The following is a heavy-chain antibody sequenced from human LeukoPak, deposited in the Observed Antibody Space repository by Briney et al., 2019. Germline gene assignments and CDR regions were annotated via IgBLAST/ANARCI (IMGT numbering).Heavy chain of an antibody. D-gene: IGHD2-2*01. CDR2: IRSKAYGGTT. J-gene: IGHJ4*02. CDR1: GFTFGDYA. Sequence: PGGSLRLSCTASGFTFGDYAMSWVRQAPGKGLEWVGFIRSKAYGGTTEYAASVKGRFTISRDDSKSIAYLQMNSLRTEDTAVYYCTRDLDCSSTSCVADYWGQGTLVTVSS. V-gene: IGHV3-49*04. CDR3: TRDLDCSSTSCVADY.